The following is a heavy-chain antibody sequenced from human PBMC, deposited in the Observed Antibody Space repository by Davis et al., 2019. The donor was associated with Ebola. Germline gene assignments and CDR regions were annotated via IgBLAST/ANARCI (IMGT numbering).Heavy chain of an antibody. CDR1: GFTFSSYS. CDR2: ISSSSSTI. V-gene: IGHV3-48*02. Sequence: GESLKISCAASGFTFSSYSMNWVRQAPGKGLEWVSYISSSSSTIYYADSVKGRFTISRDNAKNSLYLQMNSLRDEDTAVYYCARDITMVQGVPDYWGQGTLVTVSS. J-gene: IGHJ4*02. D-gene: IGHD3-10*01. CDR3: ARDITMVQGVPDY.